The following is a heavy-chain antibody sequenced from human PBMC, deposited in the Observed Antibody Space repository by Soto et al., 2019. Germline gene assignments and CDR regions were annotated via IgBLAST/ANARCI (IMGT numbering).Heavy chain of an antibody. CDR2: IYYSGNT. Sequence: SETLSLTCTVSGGSISSYYWSWIRQPPGKGLEWIGYIYYSGNTYYNPSLKSRVTISVDTSKNQFSLKLSSVTAADTAVYYCARGFGGNARSYYYYGMDVWGQGTTVTVSS. CDR1: GGSISSYY. D-gene: IGHD2-15*01. J-gene: IGHJ6*02. CDR3: ARGFGGNARSYYYYGMDV. V-gene: IGHV4-59*12.